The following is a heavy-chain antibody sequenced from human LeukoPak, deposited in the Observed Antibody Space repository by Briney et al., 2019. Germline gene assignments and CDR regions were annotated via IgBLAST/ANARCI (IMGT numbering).Heavy chain of an antibody. D-gene: IGHD2-21*02. Sequence: GGSLRLSCAASGFTVSSNYMTWVRQAPRKGLEWVALISYDGSSKDYADSVKGRFTISRDNSKNTLYLQMNSLRAEDTAVYYCAKLGEAYCGGDCYSLDYWGQGTLVIVSS. J-gene: IGHJ4*02. V-gene: IGHV3-30*18. CDR3: AKLGEAYCGGDCYSLDY. CDR2: ISYDGSSK. CDR1: GFTVSSNY.